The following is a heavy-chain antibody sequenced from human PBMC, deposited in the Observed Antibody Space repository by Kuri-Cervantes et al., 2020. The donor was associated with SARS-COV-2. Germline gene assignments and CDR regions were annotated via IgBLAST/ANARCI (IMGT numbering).Heavy chain of an antibody. CDR2: ISSSGGST. CDR1: GFTFSSYA. CDR3: AKEWRGQWLASYYYYGMDV. Sequence: GGSLRLSCAASGFTFSSYAMSWVRQAPGKGLEWVSAISSSGGSTYYADSVKGRFTISRDNSKNTLYLQMNSLRAEDTAVYYCAKEWRGQWLASYYYYGMDVWGQGTTVTVSS. V-gene: IGHV3-23*01. D-gene: IGHD6-19*01. J-gene: IGHJ6*02.